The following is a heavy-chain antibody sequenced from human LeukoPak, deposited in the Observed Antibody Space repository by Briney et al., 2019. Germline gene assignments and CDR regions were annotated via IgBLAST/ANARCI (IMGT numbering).Heavy chain of an antibody. J-gene: IGHJ6*02. V-gene: IGHV4-59*08. D-gene: IGHD6-6*01. CDR1: GGSISSYY. Sequence: SETLSPTCTVSGGSISSYYWSWIRQPPGKGLEWIGYIYYSGSTNYNPSLRSRVTISVDTSKNQFSLKLSSVTAADTAVYYCARQWPYSSSSPYYYGMDVWGQGTTVTVSS. CDR3: ARQWPYSSSSPYYYGMDV. CDR2: IYYSGST.